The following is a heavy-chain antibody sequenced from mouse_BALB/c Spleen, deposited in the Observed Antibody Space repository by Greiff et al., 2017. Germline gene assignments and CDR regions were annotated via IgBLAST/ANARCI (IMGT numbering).Heavy chain of an antibody. J-gene: IGHJ3*01. CDR1: GYAFSSSW. CDR2: IYPGDGDT. CDR3: AREDEGAY. V-gene: IGHV1-82*01. Sequence: VKVVESGPELVKPGASVKISCKASGYAFSSSWMNWVKQRPGQGLEWIGRIYPGDGDTNYNGKFKGKATLTADKSSSTAYMQLSSLTSVDSAVYFCAREDEGAYWGQGTLVTVSA.